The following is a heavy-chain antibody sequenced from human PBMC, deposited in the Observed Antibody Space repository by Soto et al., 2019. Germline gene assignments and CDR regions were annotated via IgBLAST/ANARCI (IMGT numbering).Heavy chain of an antibody. CDR1: GGTFSIYT. CDR2: SA. Sequence: QVQLVQSGAEVKKPGSSVKVSCKASGGTFSIYTISWVRQAPGQGLEWMGGSANSAQKFQGRLTVTADESTSTVDLELSSLTSEDTAVYYCAREGPPDIAWFDPWGQGTLVSFSS. J-gene: IGHJ5*02. V-gene: IGHV1-69*01. D-gene: IGHD2-15*01. CDR3: AREGPPDIAWFDP.